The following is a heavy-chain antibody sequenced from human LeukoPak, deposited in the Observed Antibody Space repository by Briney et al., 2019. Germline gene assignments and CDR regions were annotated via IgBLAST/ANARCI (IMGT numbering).Heavy chain of an antibody. CDR2: INHSGST. J-gene: IGHJ4*02. Sequence: PSETLSPTCAVYGGSFSGYYWSWIRQPPGKGLEWIGEINHSGSTNYNPSLKSRVTISVDTSKNQFSLKLSSVTAADTAVYYCARGRQDIVVVPAAIQFDYWGQGTLVTVSS. CDR3: ARGRQDIVVVPAAIQFDY. CDR1: GGSFSGYY. V-gene: IGHV4-34*01. D-gene: IGHD2-2*01.